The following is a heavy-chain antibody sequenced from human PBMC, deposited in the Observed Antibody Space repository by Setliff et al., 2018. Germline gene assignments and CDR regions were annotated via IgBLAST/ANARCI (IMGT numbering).Heavy chain of an antibody. D-gene: IGHD3-10*01. Sequence: SETLSLTCTVSGGSMGSYYWTWIRQSAGKGLEWIGRVYATGSTAFNPSLNSRVTMSLDKSKNQFSLKLYSVTAADTAVYFCARVRITPYCMDVWGKGTTVTV. CDR1: GGSMGSYY. CDR3: ARVRITPYCMDV. V-gene: IGHV4-4*07. CDR2: VYATGST. J-gene: IGHJ6*03.